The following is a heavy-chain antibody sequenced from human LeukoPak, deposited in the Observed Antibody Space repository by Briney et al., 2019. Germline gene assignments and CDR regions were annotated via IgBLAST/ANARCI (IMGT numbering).Heavy chain of an antibody. CDR2: ISADNGNT. CDR1: GYTFTSYL. CDR3: ARYSSTFSYCGVDV. V-gene: IGHV1-18*01. Sequence: ASVKVSCKTSGYTFTSYLISWVRQAPGQGLEWMGWISADNGNTNYAQRLQGRVTMTTDTSTSTAYMELRSLRSDDTAVYYCARYSSTFSYCGVDVWGQGTTVTVSS. D-gene: IGHD6-13*01. J-gene: IGHJ6*02.